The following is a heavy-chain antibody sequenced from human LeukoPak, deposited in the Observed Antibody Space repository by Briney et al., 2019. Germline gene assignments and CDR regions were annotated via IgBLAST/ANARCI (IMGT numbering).Heavy chain of an antibody. Sequence: GESLKISCKGSGNSFSNYWIGWVRPLPGRGLEWMGIIYPGDSDTRYSPSFQGQVTISADKSISTAYLQWSSLKASDTAMYYCARPGYYDSSGYNLDAFDIWGQGTMVTVSS. CDR2: IYPGDSDT. CDR3: ARPGYYDSSGYNLDAFDI. D-gene: IGHD3-22*01. CDR1: GNSFSNYW. V-gene: IGHV5-51*01. J-gene: IGHJ3*02.